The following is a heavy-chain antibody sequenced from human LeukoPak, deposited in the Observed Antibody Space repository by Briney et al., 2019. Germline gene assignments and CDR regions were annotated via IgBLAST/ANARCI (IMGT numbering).Heavy chain of an antibody. D-gene: IGHD7-27*01. V-gene: IGHV3-15*01. Sequence: GGSLRLSCAASGFTFSNAWMSWVRQAPGKGLEWVGRIKSKTDGGTTDYAAPVKGRFTIPRDDSKNTLYLQMNSLKTEDTAVYYCTTRPNWEDFDYWGQGTLVTASS. CDR1: GFTFSNAW. CDR2: IKSKTDGGTT. J-gene: IGHJ4*02. CDR3: TTRPNWEDFDY.